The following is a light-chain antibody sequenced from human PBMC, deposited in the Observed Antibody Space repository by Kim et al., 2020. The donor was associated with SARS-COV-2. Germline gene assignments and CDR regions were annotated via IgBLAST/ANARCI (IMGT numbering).Light chain of an antibody. V-gene: IGLV2-14*03. CDR3: SSYTSSNTVV. J-gene: IGLJ2*01. CDR2: DVS. CDR1: SSDVGGYNY. Sequence: QSDVTQPASVSGSPGQSITISCTGTSSDVGGYNYVSWYQQHPGKAPKLMIYDVSNRPSGVSNRFSGSKSGNTASLTISGLQAEDEADYYCSSYTSSNTVVFGGGTQLTLL.